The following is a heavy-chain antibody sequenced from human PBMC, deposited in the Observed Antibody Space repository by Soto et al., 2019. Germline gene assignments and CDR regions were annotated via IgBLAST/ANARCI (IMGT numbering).Heavy chain of an antibody. CDR3: AKSSSRSSLGQYGLDV. Sequence: QVQLQESGPGLVKPSETLSLTSTVSVGSINSYYCNWIRQPAGKGLEWIGRIYISGSTNYNPSLKSRVTMSIDTSKNQFSLKVSSVTAADTAVYYCAKSSSRSSLGQYGLDVWGQGTTVTVSS. J-gene: IGHJ6*02. CDR1: VGSINSYY. D-gene: IGHD6-13*01. CDR2: IYISGST. V-gene: IGHV4-4*07.